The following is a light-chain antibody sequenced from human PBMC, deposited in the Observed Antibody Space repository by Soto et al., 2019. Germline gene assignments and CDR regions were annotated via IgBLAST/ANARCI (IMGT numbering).Light chain of an antibody. CDR3: QQYGSSPIT. J-gene: IGKJ5*01. Sequence: EIVLTQSPATMSLSPGERATLSCGANESVSYSYVAWYQQKAGLAPRLLIHDASTRASGIPDRFSGSKSGTDFTLTIRGLEPEDAALYYCQQYGSSPITFGQGTRLEIK. V-gene: IGKV3D-20*01. CDR2: DAS. CDR1: ESVSYSY.